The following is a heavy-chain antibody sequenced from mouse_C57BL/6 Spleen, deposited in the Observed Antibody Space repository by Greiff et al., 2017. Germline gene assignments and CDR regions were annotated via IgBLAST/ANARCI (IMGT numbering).Heavy chain of an antibody. D-gene: IGHD2-1*01. V-gene: IGHV5-17*01. CDR2: ISSGSSTI. CDR1: GFTFSDYG. CDR3: ASGNLYAMDY. J-gene: IGHJ4*01. Sequence: EVKLQESGGGLMKPGGSLKLSCAASGFTFSDYGMHWVRQAPEKGLEWVAYISSGSSTIYYADTVKGRFTISSDNAKNTLFLQMTSLRSEDTAMYYCASGNLYAMDYWGQGTSVTVSS.